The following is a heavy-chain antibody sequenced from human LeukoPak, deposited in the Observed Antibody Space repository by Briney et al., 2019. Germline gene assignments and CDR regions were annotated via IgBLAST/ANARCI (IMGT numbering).Heavy chain of an antibody. D-gene: IGHD7-27*01. Sequence: GGSLRLSCVASGFTFSSYSMNWVRQAPGKGLQWVSYISSSSGTVYYADSVEGRFTISRDNAKNSLYLQMNSLRAEHRAVYYCARAKLGGTFFDIWGEGTMITVSS. CDR2: ISSSSGTV. V-gene: IGHV3-48*01. CDR1: GFTFSSYS. J-gene: IGHJ3*02. CDR3: ARAKLGGTFFDI.